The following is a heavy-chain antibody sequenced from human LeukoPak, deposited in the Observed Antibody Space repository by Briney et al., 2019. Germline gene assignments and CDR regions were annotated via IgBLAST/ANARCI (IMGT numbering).Heavy chain of an antibody. CDR3: ARDRGLWFGELARYWFDP. Sequence: ASVKVSCKASGYTFTSYGISWVRQAPGQGLEWMGWISAYNGNTNYAQKLQGRVTMTTDTSTSTAYMELRSLRSDDTAGYYCARDRGLWFGELARYWFDPWGQGTLVTVSS. CDR1: GYTFTSYG. V-gene: IGHV1-18*01. CDR2: ISAYNGNT. J-gene: IGHJ5*02. D-gene: IGHD3-10*01.